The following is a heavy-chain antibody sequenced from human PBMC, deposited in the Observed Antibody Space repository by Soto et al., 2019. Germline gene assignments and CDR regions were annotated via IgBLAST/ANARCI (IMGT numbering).Heavy chain of an antibody. CDR2: IYWDDDK. J-gene: IGHJ4*02. D-gene: IGHD4-17*01. CDR3: AHAGDYVLLTFDH. V-gene: IGHV2-5*02. CDR1: GFSLSTYHMG. Sequence: QITLKESGPTLVRPAQTLTLTCDFSGFSLSTYHMGVAWLRQPPGKALVWLPLIYWDDDKRYSPTLNDRLAISKDTSRNQVVLTITNLDPGDSATYFCAHAGDYVLLTFDHWGPGTLVTVSS.